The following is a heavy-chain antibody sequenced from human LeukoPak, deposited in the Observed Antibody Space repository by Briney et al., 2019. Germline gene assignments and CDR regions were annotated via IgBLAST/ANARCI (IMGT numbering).Heavy chain of an antibody. D-gene: IGHD3-22*01. J-gene: IGHJ4*02. Sequence: SETLSLTCTVSGGSISSYYWSWIRQPPGKGLEWIGYIYYSGSTNYNPSLKSRVTISVDTSKNQLSLKLSSVTAADTAVYYCARVPVTGDYYDSSGYYYFDYWGQGTLVTVSS. V-gene: IGHV4-59*01. CDR3: ARVPVTGDYYDSSGYYYFDY. CDR2: IYYSGST. CDR1: GGSISSYY.